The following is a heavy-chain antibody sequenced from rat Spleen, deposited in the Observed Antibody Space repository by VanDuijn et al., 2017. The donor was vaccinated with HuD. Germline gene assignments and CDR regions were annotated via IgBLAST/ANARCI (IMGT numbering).Heavy chain of an antibody. CDR1: GFTFNNYW. Sequence: EVQLVESGGGLVQPGRSLKLSCVASGFTFNNYWMYWVRQAPGKGLEWLSSINTDGGRTYYSDSVKGRFTISRDNAKSTLYLQMDSLRSEDTATYYCARQDWERWYFDFWGPGTMVTVSS. CDR3: ARQDWERWYFDF. CDR2: INTDGGRT. J-gene: IGHJ1*01. V-gene: IGHV5-31*01. D-gene: IGHD5-1*01.